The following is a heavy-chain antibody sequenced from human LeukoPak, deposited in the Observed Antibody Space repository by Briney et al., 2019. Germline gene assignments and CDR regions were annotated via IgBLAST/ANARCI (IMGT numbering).Heavy chain of an antibody. J-gene: IGHJ3*02. CDR3: ARGGDYDAFGI. CDR2: ISDGGGIT. V-gene: IGHV3-23*01. D-gene: IGHD4-11*01. CDR1: EFTFSTYA. Sequence: GGSLRLSCAASEFTFSTYAMTWVRQAPGKGLEWVSTISDGGGITYYADSVEGRFTISRDNSKSTLYLQMNSLRGEDTALYYRARGGDYDAFGIWGQGTMVTVSP.